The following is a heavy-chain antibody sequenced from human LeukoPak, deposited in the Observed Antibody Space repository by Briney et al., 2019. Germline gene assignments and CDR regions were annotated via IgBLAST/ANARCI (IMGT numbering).Heavy chain of an antibody. CDR2: IRYDGSDK. CDR3: AEKNGLLDY. J-gene: IGHJ4*02. CDR1: GFPFSNYG. Sequence: GGSLRLSCAASGFPFSNYGMHWVRQAPGKGLEWVAFIRYDGSDKYYANTVKGRFTISRDNSKNTLYLQMNSLRAEDTAVYYCAEKNGLLDYWGQGTLVTVSS. V-gene: IGHV3-30*02.